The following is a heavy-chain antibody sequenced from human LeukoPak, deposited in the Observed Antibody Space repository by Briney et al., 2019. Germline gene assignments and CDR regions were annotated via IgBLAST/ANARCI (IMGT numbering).Heavy chain of an antibody. J-gene: IGHJ4*02. CDR2: ISSSSSYI. V-gene: IGHV3-21*01. D-gene: IGHD6-13*01. CDR3: ARDKRGIAAAGTLDY. Sequence: PGGSLRLSCAASGFTFSSYSMNWVRQAPGKGLEWVSSISSSSSYIYYTDSVKGRFTISRDNAKNSLYLQMNSLRAEDTAVYYCARDKRGIAAAGTLDYWGQGTLVTVSS. CDR1: GFTFSSYS.